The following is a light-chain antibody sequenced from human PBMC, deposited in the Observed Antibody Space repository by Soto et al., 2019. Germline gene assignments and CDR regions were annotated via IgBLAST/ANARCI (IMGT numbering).Light chain of an antibody. CDR3: SSYPSSTHVV. V-gene: IGLV2-14*01. Sequence: QSALTQPASVSGSPGQSITISCTGTSSDVGGYNYVSWYQQHPGKAPKLMIYDVSNRPSGVSNRFSGSKSGNTASLTISGLQAEDEADYYCSSYPSSTHVVFGGGTKVTVL. J-gene: IGLJ2*01. CDR2: DVS. CDR1: SSDVGGYNY.